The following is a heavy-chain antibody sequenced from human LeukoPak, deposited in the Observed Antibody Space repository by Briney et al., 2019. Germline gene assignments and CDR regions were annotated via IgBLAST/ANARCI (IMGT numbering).Heavy chain of an antibody. CDR2: ISSSGSSM. D-gene: IGHD2-2*01. Sequence: GGSLRLSXAASGFTFSSYEMNWVRQAPGKGLEWISYISSSGSSMSYADSAKGRFTISRDNAKNCLYLQMNSLRAEDTAVYYCARGGYFSSTSCYFWFDPWGQGTLVTVSS. J-gene: IGHJ5*02. CDR3: ARGGYFSSTSCYFWFDP. CDR1: GFTFSSYE. V-gene: IGHV3-48*03.